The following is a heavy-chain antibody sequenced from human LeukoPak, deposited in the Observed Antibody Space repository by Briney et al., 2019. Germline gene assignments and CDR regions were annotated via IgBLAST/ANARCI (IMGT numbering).Heavy chain of an antibody. CDR2: ISPKDGDT. J-gene: IGHJ4*02. CDR1: GNTFTDYF. V-gene: IGHV1-2*02. Sequence: ASVKVSCKASGNTFTDYFTHWVRQVPGQRLEWVGWISPKDGDTKYAQKFQGRVAMSRDTSISTAYMELSSLKSDDTALYYCATVVNWGQGTLVTVSS. CDR3: ATVVN.